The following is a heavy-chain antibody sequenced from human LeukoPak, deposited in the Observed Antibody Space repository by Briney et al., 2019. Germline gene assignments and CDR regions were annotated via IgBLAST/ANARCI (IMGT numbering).Heavy chain of an antibody. CDR3: ARGGRRFFYNWFDP. J-gene: IGHJ5*02. CDR2: ISAYNGNT. CDR1: GYTFTNYG. Sequence: ASVKVSCKASGYTFTNYGISWVRKAPGQGLEWMGWISAYNGNTNYAQKLQGRVTMTADTSTSTAYMELRSLRSDDTAVYYCARGGRRFFYNWFDPWGQGTLVTVSS. D-gene: IGHD3-3*01. V-gene: IGHV1-18*01.